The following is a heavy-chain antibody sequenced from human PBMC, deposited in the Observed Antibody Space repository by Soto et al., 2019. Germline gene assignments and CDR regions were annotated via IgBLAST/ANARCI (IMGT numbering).Heavy chain of an antibody. CDR3: SRSSKTGDDAFDI. CDR1: GVTFSGSA. CDR2: IRSKAYSYAT. Sequence: GGSLRLSCAASGVTFSGSAMHWVRQASGKGLEWVGRIRSKAYSYATAYAASVNGRFTLSRDDSKNTAYLQMNSLKSEDTAVYYCSRSSKTGDDAFDIWGQGTMVTVSS. J-gene: IGHJ3*02. D-gene: IGHD7-27*01. V-gene: IGHV3-73*01.